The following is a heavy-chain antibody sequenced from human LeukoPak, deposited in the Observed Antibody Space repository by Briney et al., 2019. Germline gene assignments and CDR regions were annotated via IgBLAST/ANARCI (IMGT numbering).Heavy chain of an antibody. CDR2: MSYDGSNK. Sequence: GGSLRLSCAASGFTFDLYAMHWVRQAPGRGLEWVAVMSYDGSNKYYAESVKGRFTISRDNSRNTPHLQMSSLRVADTAVYYCARDQVELCSSGSCYVIDNWGPGTLVAVSS. V-gene: IGHV3-30*04. D-gene: IGHD2-15*01. CDR3: ARDQVELCSSGSCYVIDN. J-gene: IGHJ4*02. CDR1: GFTFDLYA.